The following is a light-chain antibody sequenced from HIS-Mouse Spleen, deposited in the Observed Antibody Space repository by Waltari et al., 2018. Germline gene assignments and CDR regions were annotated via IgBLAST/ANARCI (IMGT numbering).Light chain of an antibody. CDR3: QVWDSSSDHVV. J-gene: IGLJ2*01. Sequence: SYVLTQPPSVSVAPGKTARITCGGNNIGSKSVNWYQQKPGQAHVLVVYDDSDRPSGIPERFSGSNCGNTATLTISRVEAGDEADYYCQVWDSSSDHVVFGGGTKLTVL. CDR2: DDS. CDR1: NIGSKS. V-gene: IGLV3-21*03.